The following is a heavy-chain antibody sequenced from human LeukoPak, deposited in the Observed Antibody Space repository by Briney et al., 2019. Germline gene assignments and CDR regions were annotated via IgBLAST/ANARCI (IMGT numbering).Heavy chain of an antibody. CDR3: AIAVDTAMVRYFDY. D-gene: IGHD5-18*01. CDR1: GYTFTGYY. CDR2: INPNSGGT. V-gene: IGHV1-2*02. Sequence: ASVKVSCKASGYTFTGYYMHWVRQAPGQGLEWMGWINPNSGGTNYAQKFQGRVTMTRDTSISTAYMELSRLRSDDTAVYYCAIAVDTAMVRYFDYWGQGTLVTVSS. J-gene: IGHJ4*02.